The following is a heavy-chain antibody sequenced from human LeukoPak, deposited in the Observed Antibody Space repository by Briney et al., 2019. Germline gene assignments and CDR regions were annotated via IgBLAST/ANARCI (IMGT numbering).Heavy chain of an antibody. J-gene: IGHJ6*02. CDR3: ARSYYGMDV. Sequence: SETLSLTCAVSGGSISSGGYSWSWIRQPPGKGLEWIGYIYHSGSTYYNPSLKSRVTISVDRAKPQFSLKLSSVTAADTAVYYCARSYYGMDVWGQGTTVTVSS. CDR2: IYHSGST. V-gene: IGHV4-30-2*01. CDR1: GGSISSGGYS.